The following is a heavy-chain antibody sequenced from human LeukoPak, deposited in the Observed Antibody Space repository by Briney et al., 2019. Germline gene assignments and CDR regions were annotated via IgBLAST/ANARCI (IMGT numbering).Heavy chain of an antibody. Sequence: GGSLRLSCTASGFTFRSYAMSWVRQAPGKGLEWVSSISASGGGTYYADSVKGRFAISRDNSKNTLFLQLSSLRADDTAVYHCAKERDGDYVRYTHYWGQGTLVTVSS. J-gene: IGHJ4*02. V-gene: IGHV3-23*01. CDR1: GFTFRSYA. CDR3: AKERDGDYVRYTHY. CDR2: ISASGGGT. D-gene: IGHD4-17*01.